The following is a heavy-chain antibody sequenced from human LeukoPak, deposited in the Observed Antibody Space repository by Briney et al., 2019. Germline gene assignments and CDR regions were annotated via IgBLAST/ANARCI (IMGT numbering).Heavy chain of an antibody. CDR2: IKEDGSKI. D-gene: IGHD6-19*01. CDR3: ARVGMADYSSGWFDY. CDR1: GFTFSSYA. Sequence: GGSLRLSCAASGFTFSSYAMSWVRQAPGKGLEWVANIKEDGSKIYYVDSGKGRFTISRDNARNSLYLQMNSLRAEDTAVYYCARVGMADYSSGWFDYWGQGTLVTVSS. V-gene: IGHV3-7*03. J-gene: IGHJ4*02.